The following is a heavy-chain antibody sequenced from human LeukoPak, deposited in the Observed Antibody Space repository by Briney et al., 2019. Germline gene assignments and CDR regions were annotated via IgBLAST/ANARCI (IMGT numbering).Heavy chain of an antibody. D-gene: IGHD6-25*01. Sequence: SETLSLTCAVYGGSFSGYYWSWIRQPPGKGLEWIGEINHSGSTNYNPSLKSRVTISVDTSKNQFSLKLGSVTAADTAVYYCARAVATANWFDPWGQGTLVTVSS. V-gene: IGHV4-34*01. CDR1: GGSFSGYY. CDR3: ARAVATANWFDP. J-gene: IGHJ5*02. CDR2: INHSGST.